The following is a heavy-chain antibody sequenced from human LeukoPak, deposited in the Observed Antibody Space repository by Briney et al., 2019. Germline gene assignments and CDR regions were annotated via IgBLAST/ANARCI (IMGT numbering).Heavy chain of an antibody. CDR1: GGSFSGYY. CDR2: INHSGST. Sequence: AETLSLTCAVYGGSFSGYYWSWIRQPPGKGLEWIGEINHSGSTNYNPSLKSRVTISVDTSKNQFSLKLSSVTAADTAVYYCARGRGLVVVRRWFDPWGQGTLVTVSS. J-gene: IGHJ5*02. D-gene: IGHD2-2*01. CDR3: ARGRGLVVVRRWFDP. V-gene: IGHV4-34*01.